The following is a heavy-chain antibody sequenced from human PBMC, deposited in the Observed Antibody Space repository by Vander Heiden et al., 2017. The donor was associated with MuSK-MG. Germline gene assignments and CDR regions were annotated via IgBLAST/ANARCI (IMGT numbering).Heavy chain of an antibody. CDR1: GYSFTSSG. CDR2: ISGYKGKT. J-gene: IGHJ5*02. D-gene: IGHD5-12*01. CDR3: ARDQGYANWFDP. Sequence: QVKLVQAGAEVKKPGASVKVYCKASGYSFTSSGISWVRQAPGQGLEGMGWISGYKGKTKYAQKVQGRVTVTTDTSTSTAYMELRSLRSDDTAVYYCARDQGYANWFDPWGQGTLVTVSS. V-gene: IGHV1-18*04.